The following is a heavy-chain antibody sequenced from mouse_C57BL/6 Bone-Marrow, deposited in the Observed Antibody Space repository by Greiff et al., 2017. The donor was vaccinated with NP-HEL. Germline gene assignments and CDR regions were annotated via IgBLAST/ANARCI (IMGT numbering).Heavy chain of an antibody. J-gene: IGHJ2*01. Sequence: DVKLQESGPGLVKPSQSLSLTCSVTGYSITSGYYWNWIRQFPGNKLEWMGYISYDGSNNYNPSLKNRISITRDTSKNQFFLKLNSVTTEDTATYYCARQLRPFDYWGQGTTLTVSS. CDR3: ARQLRPFDY. CDR1: GYSITSGYY. CDR2: ISYDGSN. D-gene: IGHD3-2*02. V-gene: IGHV3-6*01.